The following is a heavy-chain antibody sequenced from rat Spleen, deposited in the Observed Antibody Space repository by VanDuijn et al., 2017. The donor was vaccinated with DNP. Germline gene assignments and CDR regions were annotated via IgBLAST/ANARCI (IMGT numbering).Heavy chain of an antibody. CDR1: GFTFSNYG. CDR2: ISPSGGST. CDR3: VSGNFDY. Sequence: EVQLVESWGGLVQPGRSLKLSCAASGFTFSNYGMHWIRQAPTKGLEWVASISPSGGSTYYRDSVKGRFTISRDNAKSTLFLQMDSLRSEDTATYYCVSGNFDYWGQGVMVTVSS. V-gene: IGHV5-19*01. D-gene: IGHD1-1*01. J-gene: IGHJ2*01.